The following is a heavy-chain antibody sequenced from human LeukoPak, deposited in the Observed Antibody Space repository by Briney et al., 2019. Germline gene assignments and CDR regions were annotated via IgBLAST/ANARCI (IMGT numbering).Heavy chain of an antibody. D-gene: IGHD2/OR15-2a*01. CDR3: AKDRENIGDHKAFDY. CDR1: GFTFDNYA. CDR2: ISGGGQTT. Sequence: GGSLRLSCVASGFTFDNYALSWLRQSPGKGLEWVSGISGGGQTTYYADSLKGRFTISKDNSKNTVYLQATNLRAEDTAVYYCAKDRENIGDHKAFDYWGPGTLVTVS. J-gene: IGHJ4*02. V-gene: IGHV3-23*01.